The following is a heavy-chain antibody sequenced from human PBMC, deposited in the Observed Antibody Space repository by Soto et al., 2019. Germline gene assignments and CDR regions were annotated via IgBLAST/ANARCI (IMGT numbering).Heavy chain of an antibody. CDR2: ISGDSGST. V-gene: IGHV3-23*01. J-gene: IGHJ4*02. CDR1: GFTFSNYA. CDR3: AIPSGLTVTGPDY. D-gene: IGHD6-19*01. Sequence: EVQLLESGGGLAQPGGSLRRSCAASGFTFSNYAMSWVRQAPGKGLEWVSAISGDSGSTYYADSVKGRFTISRDNSKNTQYLQMNSLRAEDTAVYDCAIPSGLTVTGPDYWGQGTLVTVSS.